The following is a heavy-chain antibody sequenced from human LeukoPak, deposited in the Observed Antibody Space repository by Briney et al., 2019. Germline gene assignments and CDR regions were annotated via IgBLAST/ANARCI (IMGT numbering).Heavy chain of an antibody. CDR1: GFTFSDYG. J-gene: IGHJ1*01. D-gene: IGHD1-26*01. V-gene: IGHV3-30*03. Sequence: GGSLRLSCAASGFTFSDYGMHWVRQAPGKRLEWVAVISYDGSNKYYADSVKGRFTISRDNSKNTLYLQMNSLRAEDTAVYYCAFYPSGGYGKYFQHWGQGTLVTVSS. CDR2: ISYDGSNK. CDR3: AFYPSGGYGKYFQH.